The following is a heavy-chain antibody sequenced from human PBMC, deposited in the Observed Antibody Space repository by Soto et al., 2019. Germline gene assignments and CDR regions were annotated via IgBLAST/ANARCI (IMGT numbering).Heavy chain of an antibody. Sequence: ASVKVSCKASGYTLTSYAMQWVRQAPGQRLEWMGWINAGHGNTKYSQKFQGRVTITRDTSASTAYMELSSLRSEDTALYYCARDTALLEYRAQGTLVTVSS. CDR3: ARDTALLEY. CDR2: INAGHGNT. J-gene: IGHJ4*02. D-gene: IGHD2-2*02. CDR1: GYTLTSYA. V-gene: IGHV1-3*01.